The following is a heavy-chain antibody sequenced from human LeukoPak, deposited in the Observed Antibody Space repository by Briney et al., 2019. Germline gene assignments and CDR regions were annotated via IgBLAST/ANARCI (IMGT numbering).Heavy chain of an antibody. J-gene: IGHJ6*02. CDR1: GGSVSSSFF. V-gene: IGHV4-39*07. CDR2: IYYSGST. CDR3: ARLAPASGSYYWGYYYYGMDV. D-gene: IGHD1-26*01. Sequence: SETLSLICTVAGGSVSSSFFWGWVRPPPGKGLEWIGTIYYSGSTYYNPSLKSRVTISVDTSKNQFSLKLSSVTAADTAVYYCARLAPASGSYYWGYYYYGMDVWGQGTTVTVSS.